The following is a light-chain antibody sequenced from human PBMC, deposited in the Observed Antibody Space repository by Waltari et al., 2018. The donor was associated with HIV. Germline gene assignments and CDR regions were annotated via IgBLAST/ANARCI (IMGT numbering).Light chain of an antibody. CDR2: GAF. CDR1: QSVSSNY. Sequence: DNVLTQSPGTLSLSSGERATLSCRASQSVSSNYLALYQQKPGQAPRLLSYGAFSRATGIPDRFSGSGSGTDFTLTVSRLEPEDFAVYYCQQYGSSPITFGQGTRLEIK. J-gene: IGKJ5*01. V-gene: IGKV3-20*01. CDR3: QQYGSSPIT.